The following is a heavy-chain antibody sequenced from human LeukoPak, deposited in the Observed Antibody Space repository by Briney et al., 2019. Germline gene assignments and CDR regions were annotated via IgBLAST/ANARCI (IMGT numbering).Heavy chain of an antibody. CDR2: IKHDGSET. D-gene: IGHD1-26*01. Sequence: PGGSLRLSCAASGFTSSIYWMSWVRQAPGKGLEWVANIKHDGSETYYVDSVKGRFTISRDNSKNTLYLQMNSLRAENTAVYYCAKVVGAIPYYFDYWGQGTLVTVSS. CDR3: AKVVGAIPYYFDY. V-gene: IGHV3-7*05. J-gene: IGHJ4*02. CDR1: GFTSSIYW.